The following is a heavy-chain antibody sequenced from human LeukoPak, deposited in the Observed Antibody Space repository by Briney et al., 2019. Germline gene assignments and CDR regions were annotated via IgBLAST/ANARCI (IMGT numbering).Heavy chain of an antibody. D-gene: IGHD4/OR15-4a*01. J-gene: IGHJ4*02. CDR2: IYSSVT. Sequence: PGGSLRLSCTVSGFTVSSNSMSWVRQAPGKGLEWVSFIYSSVTHYSDSVKGRFTISRDNSKNTLILQMNSLRAEDTAVYYCASRAGAYSHPYDYWGQGTLVTVSS. CDR1: GFTVSSNS. CDR3: ASRAGAYSHPYDY. V-gene: IGHV3-53*01.